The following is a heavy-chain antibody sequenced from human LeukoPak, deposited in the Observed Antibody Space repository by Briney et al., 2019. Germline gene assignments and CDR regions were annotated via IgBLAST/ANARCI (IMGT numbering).Heavy chain of an antibody. CDR2: ISSSSSYI. Sequence: SGGSLRLSCAASGFTFSSYSMNWVRQAPGKGLEWVSSISSSSSYIYYADSEKGRFTISRDNAKNSLYLQMNSLRAEDTAVYYCARRGVLGAKVFDIWGQGTMVTVSS. J-gene: IGHJ3*02. CDR3: ARRGVLGAKVFDI. V-gene: IGHV3-21*01. D-gene: IGHD1-26*01. CDR1: GFTFSSYS.